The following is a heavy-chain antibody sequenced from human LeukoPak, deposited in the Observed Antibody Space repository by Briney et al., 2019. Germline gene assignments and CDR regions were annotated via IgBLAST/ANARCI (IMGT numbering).Heavy chain of an antibody. CDR1: GFTFSNYA. CDR3: AELGITMIGGV. D-gene: IGHD3-10*02. CDR2: ISSSGSTI. Sequence: GGSLRLSCAASGFTFSNYAMKWVRQAPGKGLEWVSYISSSGSTIYYADSVKGRFTISRDNAKNSLYLQMNSLRAEDTAVYYCAELGITMIGGVWGKGTTVTISS. V-gene: IGHV3-48*03. J-gene: IGHJ6*04.